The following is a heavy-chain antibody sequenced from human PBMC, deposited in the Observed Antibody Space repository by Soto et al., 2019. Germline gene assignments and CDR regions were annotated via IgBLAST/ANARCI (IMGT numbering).Heavy chain of an antibody. CDR3: ARVSAAAGTAYFQH. CDR1: GGTFSSYA. V-gene: IGHV1-69*13. Sequence: AASVKVSCKASGGTFSSYAISWVRQAPGQGLEWMGGIIPIFGTANYAQKFQGRVTITADESTSTAYMELSSLRSEDTAVYYCARVSAAAGTAYFQHWGQGTLVTVSS. D-gene: IGHD6-13*01. CDR2: IIPIFGTA. J-gene: IGHJ1*01.